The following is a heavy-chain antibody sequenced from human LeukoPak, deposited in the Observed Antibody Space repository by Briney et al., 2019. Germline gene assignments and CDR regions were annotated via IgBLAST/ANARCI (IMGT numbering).Heavy chain of an antibody. V-gene: IGHV4-34*01. CDR2: INHSGST. Sequence: PSETLSLTCAVYGGSFSGYYWSRIRQPPGKGLEWIGEINHSGSTNYNPSLKSRVTISVDTSKNQFSLKLSSVTAADTAVYYCARDRYDFWSGYWFDLWGRGTLVTVSS. CDR1: GGSFSGYY. CDR3: ARDRYDFWSGYWFDL. J-gene: IGHJ2*01. D-gene: IGHD3-3*01.